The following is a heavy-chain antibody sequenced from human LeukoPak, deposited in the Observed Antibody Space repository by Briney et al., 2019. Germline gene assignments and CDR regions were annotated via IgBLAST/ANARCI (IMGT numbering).Heavy chain of an antibody. D-gene: IGHD3-3*01. CDR3: ARDRRDFAAAGYYMDV. CDR2: IYYSGST. J-gene: IGHJ6*03. CDR1: GGSISSSSYY. Sequence: SETLSLTCTVSGGSISSSSYYWGWIRQPPGKGLEWIGSIYYSGSTYYNPSLKSRVTISVDTSKNQFSLKLSSVTAADTAVYYCARDRRDFAAAGYYMDVWGKGTTVTVSS. V-gene: IGHV4-39*07.